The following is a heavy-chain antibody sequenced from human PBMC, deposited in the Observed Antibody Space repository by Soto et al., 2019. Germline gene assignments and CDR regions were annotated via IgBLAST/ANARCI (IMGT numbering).Heavy chain of an antibody. V-gene: IGHV3-74*01. Sequence: EVQLVESGGGSVQPGGSLRLSCAASGFTFSAYWMQWVRQAPGKGLVWVSQIKTDGSSTFYADSVEGRFTISRDNAKNTVYLQMNSMRAEDTAVYDCTRGWGGGFDPWGQGTPVTVSS. J-gene: IGHJ5*02. CDR3: TRGWGGGFDP. CDR1: GFTFSAYW. CDR2: IKTDGSST. D-gene: IGHD3-10*01.